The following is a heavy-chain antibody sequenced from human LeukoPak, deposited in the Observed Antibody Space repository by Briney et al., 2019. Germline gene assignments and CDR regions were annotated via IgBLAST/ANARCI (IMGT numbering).Heavy chain of an antibody. D-gene: IGHD6-19*01. J-gene: IGHJ4*02. V-gene: IGHV3-33*01. CDR3: ARSHPGTTVDGY. CDR2: IWYDGSNK. CDR1: GFNFRSYG. Sequence: PGRSLRLCCAASGFNFRSYGMHWVRQAPGKGLEWVAIIWYDGSNKYHADSVKGRFTISRDNSKNTLFLQMDSLRAEDTAVYYCARSHPGTTVDGYWGQGTLVTVSS.